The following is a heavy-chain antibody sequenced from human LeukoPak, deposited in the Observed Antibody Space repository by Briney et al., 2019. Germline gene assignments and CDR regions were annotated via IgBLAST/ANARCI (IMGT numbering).Heavy chain of an antibody. V-gene: IGHV1-69*05. Sequence: ASVKVSCKASGYTFTSYAMDWVRQAPGQGLEWMGGIIPIFGTANYAQKFQGRVTITTDESTSTAYMELSSLRSEDTAVYYCARAPIRRSGSPQGFDYWGQGTLVTVSS. J-gene: IGHJ4*02. CDR3: ARAPIRRSGSPQGFDY. CDR1: GYTFTSYA. D-gene: IGHD3-10*01. CDR2: IIPIFGTA.